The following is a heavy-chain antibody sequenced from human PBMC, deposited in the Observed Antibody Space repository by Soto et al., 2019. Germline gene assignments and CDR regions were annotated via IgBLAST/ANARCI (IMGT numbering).Heavy chain of an antibody. J-gene: IGHJ4*02. CDR3: GKLGSGSCHSYADY. CDR1: GFTFSGYA. Sequence: EVQLLESGGGLVQPGGSLRLSCAASGFTFSGYAMNWVRQAPGKGLEWVSVISGSDGSTYYADSVKGRFTISRDNSKNTVYLQMNSLRAEDTAVYYCGKLGSGSCHSYADYRGQGTLVTVSS. V-gene: IGHV3-23*01. CDR2: ISGSDGST. D-gene: IGHD2-15*01.